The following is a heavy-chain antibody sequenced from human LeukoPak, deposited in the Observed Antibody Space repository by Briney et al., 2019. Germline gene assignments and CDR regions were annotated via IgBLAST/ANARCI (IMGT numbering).Heavy chain of an antibody. CDR2: ISSSSSYI. D-gene: IGHD5-24*01. J-gene: IGHJ4*02. CDR3: AEVKGGDCYNYCY. CDR1: GFTFSSYS. Sequence: GGSLRLSCAASGFTFSSYSMNWVRQAPGKGLEWVSSISSSSSYIYYADSVKGRFTISRDNAKNSLYLQMNSLRAEDTAVYYCAEVKGGDCYNYCYWGQGTLVTVSS. V-gene: IGHV3-21*01.